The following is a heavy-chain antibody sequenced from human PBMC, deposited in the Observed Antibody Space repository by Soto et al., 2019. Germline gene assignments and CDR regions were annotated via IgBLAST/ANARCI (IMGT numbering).Heavy chain of an antibody. Sequence: SETLSLTCTVSGGSVSSYYWSWIRQPPGKGLEWIGYIYYSGSTNYNPSLKSQVTISVDTSKNQFSLKLSSVTAADTAVYYCASHDYGDSDFDYWGQGTLVTVSS. D-gene: IGHD4-17*01. CDR1: GGSVSSYY. CDR2: IYYSGST. V-gene: IGHV4-59*08. CDR3: ASHDYGDSDFDY. J-gene: IGHJ4*02.